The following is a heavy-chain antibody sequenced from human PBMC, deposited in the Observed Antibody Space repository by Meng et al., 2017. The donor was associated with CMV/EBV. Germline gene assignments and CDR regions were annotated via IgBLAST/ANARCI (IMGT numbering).Heavy chain of an antibody. D-gene: IGHD5-12*01. V-gene: IGHV4-39*07. J-gene: IGHJ6*02. CDR2: IYYSGST. CDR1: GGSISSSSYY. CDR3: AATQPGYRHYYYGMDV. Sequence: SETLSLTCTVSGGSISSSSYYWGWIRQPPGKGLERIGSIYYSGSTYYNPSLKSRVTISVDTSKNQFSLKLSSVTAADTAVYYCAATQPGYRHYYYGMDVWGQGTTVTVSS.